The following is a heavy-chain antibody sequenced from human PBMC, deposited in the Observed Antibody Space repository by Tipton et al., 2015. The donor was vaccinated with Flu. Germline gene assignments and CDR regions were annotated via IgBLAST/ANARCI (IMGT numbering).Heavy chain of an antibody. CDR2: ISHSGSS. V-gene: IGHV4-38-2*01. CDR3: AKVGVSHEVFDV. Sequence: TLSLTRAVSGYPINIASFWGWIRQPPGKGLEWIATISHSGSSYYTPSLYSRVTISVDTSKNQFSLELRSVTAADTAVYYCAKVGVSHEVFDVWGQGTMVTVSS. D-gene: IGHD1-26*01. J-gene: IGHJ3*01. CDR1: GYPINIASF.